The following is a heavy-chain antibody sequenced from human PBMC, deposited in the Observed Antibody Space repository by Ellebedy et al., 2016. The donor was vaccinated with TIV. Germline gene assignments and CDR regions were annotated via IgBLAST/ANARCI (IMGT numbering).Heavy chain of an antibody. D-gene: IGHD3-10*01. J-gene: IGHJ4*02. CDR2: ITHSGRT. CDR1: DGSFSGVY. V-gene: IGHV4-34*01. CDR3: ARDYMR. Sequence: MPSETLSLTCAVYDGSFSGVYWTWIRQPPGKGLEWIGEITHSGRTNYNPSLKSRVSISGDQFSLQLSSVTAADTAVYYCARDYMRWGQGTLVSVSS.